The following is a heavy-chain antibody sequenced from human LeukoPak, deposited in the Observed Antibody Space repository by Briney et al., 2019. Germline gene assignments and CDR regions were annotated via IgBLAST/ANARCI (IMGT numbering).Heavy chain of an antibody. Sequence: ASVKVSCKASGYTFTSYDINWVRQATGQGLEWMGWMNPNSGNTGYAQKFQGRVTMTRDTSISTAYMELSRLRSDDTAVYYCAREGIAAAGSYDWFDPWGQGTLVTVSS. J-gene: IGHJ5*02. CDR1: GYTFTSYD. CDR2: MNPNSGNT. CDR3: AREGIAAAGSYDWFDP. V-gene: IGHV1-8*01. D-gene: IGHD6-13*01.